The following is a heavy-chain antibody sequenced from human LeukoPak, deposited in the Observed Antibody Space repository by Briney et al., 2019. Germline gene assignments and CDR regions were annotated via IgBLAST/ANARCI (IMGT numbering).Heavy chain of an antibody. CDR1: GFTVRSDY. V-gene: IGHV3-21*01. CDR2: ISSSSSYI. J-gene: IGHJ4*02. Sequence: GGSLRLSCAASGFTVRSDYMSWVRQAPGKGLEWVSSISSSSSYIYYADSVKGRFTISRDNAKNSLYLQMNSLRAEDTAVYHCARDCSGGSCYAHWGQGTLVTVSS. CDR3: ARDCSGGSCYAH. D-gene: IGHD2-15*01.